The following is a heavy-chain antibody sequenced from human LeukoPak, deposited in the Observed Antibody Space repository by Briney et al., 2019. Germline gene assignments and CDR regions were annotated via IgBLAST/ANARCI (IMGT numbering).Heavy chain of an antibody. V-gene: IGHV3-7*01. D-gene: IGHD7-27*01. CDR2: IKYDGDEK. Sequence: GGSLRLSCAASGFTFSSYAMTWVRQAPGKGLEWVATIKYDGDEKFYVDSVTGRFTISRDNAKNSLYLQMNSLTAEDTAVYYCVRESFSRGDFNWGQGTLVSVSS. CDR1: GFTFSSYA. J-gene: IGHJ4*02. CDR3: VRESFSRGDFN.